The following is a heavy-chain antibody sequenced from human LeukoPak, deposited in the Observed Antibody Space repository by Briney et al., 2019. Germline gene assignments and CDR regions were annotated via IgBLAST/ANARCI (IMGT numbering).Heavy chain of an antibody. CDR2: IHYTGGT. V-gene: IGHV4-34*01. Sequence: PSETLSLTCAVYGGSISGYYWSWIRQPPGKGLEWVGEIHYTGGTSYNPSLKSRATISIDTSKNQLSPKLSSVTAADTAVYYCARGNILSGYCFDFWGQGALVTVSS. CDR1: GGSISGYY. D-gene: IGHD3-9*01. J-gene: IGHJ4*02. CDR3: ARGNILSGYCFDF.